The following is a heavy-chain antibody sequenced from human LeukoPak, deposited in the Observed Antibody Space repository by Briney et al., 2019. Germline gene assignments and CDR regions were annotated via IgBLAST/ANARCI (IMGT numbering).Heavy chain of an antibody. CDR3: AKDYYGSGSYPYYFDY. J-gene: IGHJ4*02. CDR1: GFTFSSYG. D-gene: IGHD3-10*01. CDR2: ISYDGSNK. V-gene: IGHV3-30*18. Sequence: GRSLRLSCAASGFTFSSYGMHWVRQAPGKGLEWVAVISYDGSNKYYADSVKGRFTISRDNSKNTLYLQMNSLRAEDTAVYYCAKDYYGSGSYPYYFDYWGQGTLVTVFS.